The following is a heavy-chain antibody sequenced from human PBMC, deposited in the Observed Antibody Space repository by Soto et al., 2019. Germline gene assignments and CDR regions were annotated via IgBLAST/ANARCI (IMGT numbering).Heavy chain of an antibody. CDR3: ARDPPVVVPAARVDY. V-gene: IGHV1-46*01. J-gene: IGHJ4*02. Sequence: GASVKVSCKASGYTFTSYYMHWVRQAPGQGLEWMGIINPSVGSTSYAQKFQGRVTMTADKSTSTANMELSSLRSEDTAVYYCARDPPVVVPAARVDYWGQGTLVTVSS. D-gene: IGHD2-2*01. CDR1: GYTFTSYY. CDR2: INPSVGST.